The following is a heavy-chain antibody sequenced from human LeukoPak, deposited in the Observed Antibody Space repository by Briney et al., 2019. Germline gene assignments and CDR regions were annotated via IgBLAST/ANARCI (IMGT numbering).Heavy chain of an antibody. J-gene: IGHJ4*02. Sequence: GTSLRLSCAASGFTFTTYAIHWVRQAPGKGLEWVAVMSYDGNNKYYADSVKGRFTISRDNTKNTMYLQMNSLRAEDTAVYYCARDGVKKSGYSSSWYGVDYWGQGTLVTVSS. D-gene: IGHD6-13*01. CDR2: MSYDGNNK. CDR1: GFTFTTYA. V-gene: IGHV3-30-3*01. CDR3: ARDGVKKSGYSSSWYGVDY.